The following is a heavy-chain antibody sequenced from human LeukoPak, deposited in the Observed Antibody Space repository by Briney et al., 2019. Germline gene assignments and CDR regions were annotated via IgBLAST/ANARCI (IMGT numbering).Heavy chain of an antibody. D-gene: IGHD2-2*02. Sequence: GGSLRLSCAASGFTFSSYSMNWVRQAPGKGLEWVSSIISSSSYIYYADSVKGRFTISRDNAKNSLYLQMNSLRAEDTAVYYCARDAGYCSSTSCYIDYWGQGTLVTVSS. CDR1: GFTFSSYS. CDR2: IISSSSYI. J-gene: IGHJ4*02. V-gene: IGHV3-21*06. CDR3: ARDAGYCSSTSCYIDY.